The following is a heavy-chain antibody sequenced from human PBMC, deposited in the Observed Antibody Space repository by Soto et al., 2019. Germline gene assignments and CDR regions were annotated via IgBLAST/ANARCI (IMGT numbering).Heavy chain of an antibody. D-gene: IGHD6-13*01. V-gene: IGHV3-33*01. J-gene: IGHJ4*02. CDR3: ERDRVLCGGQQLVRLDY. CDR1: GFTFSSYG. Sequence: QVQLVESGGGVVQPGRSLRLSCAASGFTFSSYGMHWVRQAPGKGLEWVAVIGYDGSNKYYADSVKGRFTISRDNSKITLYLQMNSLRAEDTAVYYCERDRVLCGGQQLVRLDYWGQGTRVTVSS. CDR2: IGYDGSNK.